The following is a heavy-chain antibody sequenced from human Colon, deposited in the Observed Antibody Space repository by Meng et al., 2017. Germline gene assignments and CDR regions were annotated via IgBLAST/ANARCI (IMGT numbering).Heavy chain of an antibody. D-gene: IGHD5-18*01. Sequence: EVQLVESGGGLVQPGVSLRLSCEASGFTFSNDWMHWVRQVPGKGLVWVSRIKSDGSGTDYADSVKGRFIISRDNAKNTLYLQMNSLTAEDTAVYFCARGLDSYGSIYFGYWGRGTLVTVSS. CDR1: GFTFSNDW. V-gene: IGHV3-74*01. J-gene: IGHJ4*02. CDR3: ARGLDSYGSIYFGY. CDR2: IKSDGSGT.